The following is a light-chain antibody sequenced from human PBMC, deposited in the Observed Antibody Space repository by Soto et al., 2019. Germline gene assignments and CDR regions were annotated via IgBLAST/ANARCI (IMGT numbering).Light chain of an antibody. CDR2: KAS. Sequence: DIQMTPSPSTLSASVGDRVTITCRASQSISSWLAWYQQKPGTAPKLLIYKASTLESGVPSRFSGIRSGTEFTLTVSSLQPDDSATYYCQQYNDSFPYTFGQGTKVDIK. CDR3: QQYNDSFPYT. V-gene: IGKV1-5*03. CDR1: QSISSW. J-gene: IGKJ2*01.